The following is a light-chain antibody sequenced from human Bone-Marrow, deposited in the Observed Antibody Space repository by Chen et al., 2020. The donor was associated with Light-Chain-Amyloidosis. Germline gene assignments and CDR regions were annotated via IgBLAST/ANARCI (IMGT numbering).Light chain of an antibody. Sequence: QSALTQPASVSGSHGPSITISCAGTSSDVGGDNHVSWYQQHPDKAPKLMIYEVTNRPSWVPDRFSGSKSDNTASLTISGLQTEDEADYFCSSDTITNTLVFGSGTRVTVL. CDR1: SSDVGGDNH. CDR2: EVT. CDR3: SSDTITNTLV. J-gene: IGLJ1*01. V-gene: IGLV2-14*01.